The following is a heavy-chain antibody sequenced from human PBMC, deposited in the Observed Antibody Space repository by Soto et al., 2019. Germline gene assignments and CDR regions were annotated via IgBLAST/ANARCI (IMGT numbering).Heavy chain of an antibody. CDR3: ARSDYYYGSGSPFDY. V-gene: IGHV4-30-2*05. CDR2: TYYSGST. J-gene: IGHJ4*02. CDR1: GGSISSGGYS. D-gene: IGHD3-10*01. Sequence: SETLSLTCAVSGGSISSGGYSWSWIRQPPGKGLEWIGYTYYSGSTYYNPSLKSRVTISVDTSKNQFSLKLSSVTAADTAVYYCARSDYYYGSGSPFDYWGQGTLVTVSS.